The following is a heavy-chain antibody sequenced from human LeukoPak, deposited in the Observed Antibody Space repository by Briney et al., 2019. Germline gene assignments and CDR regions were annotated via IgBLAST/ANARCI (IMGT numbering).Heavy chain of an antibody. CDR2: IIPIFGTA. Sequence: SVKVSCKASGGTFSSYAISWVRQAPGQGLEWMGGIIPIFGTANYAQKFQGRVTITTDESTSTAYMELSSLRSEDTAVYYCAKDDFWSGGPASHDYWGQGTLVTVSS. D-gene: IGHD3-3*01. CDR1: GGTFSSYA. CDR3: AKDDFWSGGPASHDY. V-gene: IGHV1-69*05. J-gene: IGHJ4*02.